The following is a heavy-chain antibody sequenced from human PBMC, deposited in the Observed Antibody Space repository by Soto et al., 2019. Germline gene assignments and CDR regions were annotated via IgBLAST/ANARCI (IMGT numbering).Heavy chain of an antibody. Sequence: ASVKVSCKASGYTFTSYGISWVRQAPGQGLEWMGWISAYNGNTNYAQKLQGRVTMTTDTSTSTAYMELRSLRAEDTAVYYCARDGIGGTAFRGFCDYWGQGTLVTVSS. V-gene: IGHV1-18*01. CDR3: ARDGIGGTAFRGFCDY. J-gene: IGHJ4*02. D-gene: IGHD1-7*01. CDR1: GYTFTSYG. CDR2: ISAYNGNT.